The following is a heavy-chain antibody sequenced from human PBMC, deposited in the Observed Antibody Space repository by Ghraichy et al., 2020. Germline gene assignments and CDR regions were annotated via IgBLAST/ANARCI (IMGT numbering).Heavy chain of an antibody. Sequence: SETLSLTCTVSGGSISSYYWSWIRQPPGKGLEWIGYIYYSGSTNYNPSLKSRVTISVDTSKNQFSLKLSSVTAADTAVYYCARHRQGELPRSFDYWGQGTLVTVSS. CDR2: IYYSGST. D-gene: IGHD1-26*01. J-gene: IGHJ4*02. CDR1: GGSISSYY. V-gene: IGHV4-59*08. CDR3: ARHRQGELPRSFDY.